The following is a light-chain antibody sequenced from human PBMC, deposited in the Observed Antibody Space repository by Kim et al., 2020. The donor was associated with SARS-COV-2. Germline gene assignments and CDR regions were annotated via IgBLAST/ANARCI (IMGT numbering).Light chain of an antibody. CDR2: DSS. Sequence: VSQGERATLTCRASQSVGSNLAWYQQKPGQGPRVLIYDSSTRASGVPARFSGSGSGTEFTLTISSLQSEDFAGYFCQQYNQWPLTFGGGTKVDIK. CDR3: QQYNQWPLT. CDR1: QSVGSN. V-gene: IGKV3-15*01. J-gene: IGKJ4*01.